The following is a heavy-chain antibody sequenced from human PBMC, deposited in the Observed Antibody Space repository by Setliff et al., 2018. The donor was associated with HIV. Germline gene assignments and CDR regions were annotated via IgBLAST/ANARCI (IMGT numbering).Heavy chain of an antibody. CDR3: ARSRRKYHYDGMDV. CDR1: GYTFTFYG. V-gene: IGHV1-18*01. CDR2: ISGYNGNT. J-gene: IGHJ6*02. Sequence: ASVKVSCKASGYTFTFYGISWVRQAPGQGLEWMGRISGYNGNTNYAQKLQDRVTMTTDTSAATAYLELRSLRSDDTAVYYCARSRRKYHYDGMDVWGQGTTVTVSS.